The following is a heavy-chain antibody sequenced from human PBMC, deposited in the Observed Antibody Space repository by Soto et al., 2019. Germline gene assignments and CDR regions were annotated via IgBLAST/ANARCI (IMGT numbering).Heavy chain of an antibody. Sequence: SVKVSCKASGFTFTSSAMQWVRQARGQRLEWIGWIVVGSGNTNYAQKFQERVTITKDMSTSTAYMELSSLRSEDTAVYYCAAETYCSGGSCPSDYWGQGTLVTVSS. D-gene: IGHD2-15*01. J-gene: IGHJ4*02. V-gene: IGHV1-58*02. CDR2: IVVGSGNT. CDR1: GFTFTSSA. CDR3: AAETYCSGGSCPSDY.